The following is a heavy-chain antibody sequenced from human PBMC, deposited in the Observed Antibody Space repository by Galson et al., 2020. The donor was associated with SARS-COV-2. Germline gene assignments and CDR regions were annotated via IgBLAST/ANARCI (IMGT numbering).Heavy chain of an antibody. CDR2: INHSGST. V-gene: IGHV4-34*01. CDR3: ARVPHPLAFDY. Sequence: SETLSLTCAVYGGSFSGYYWSWIRQPPGKGLEWIGEINHSGSTNYNPSLKSRVTISVDTSKNQFSLKLSSVTAADTAVYYCARVPHPLAFDYWGQGTLVTVSS. J-gene: IGHJ4*02. CDR1: GGSFSGYY.